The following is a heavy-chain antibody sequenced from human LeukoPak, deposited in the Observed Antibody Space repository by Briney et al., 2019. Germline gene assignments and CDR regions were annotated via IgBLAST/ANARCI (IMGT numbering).Heavy chain of an antibody. J-gene: IGHJ4*02. D-gene: IGHD6-13*01. CDR3: ARTTGGRVAAAVDY. Sequence: SETLSLTCTVSGGSISSGSHYWSWIRQPAGKGLEWIGRIYTSGSTNYNPSLKSRVTISVDTSKNQFSLKLSSVTAADTAVYYCARTTGGRVAAAVDYWGQGTLVTVSS. V-gene: IGHV4-61*02. CDR1: GGSISSGSHY. CDR2: IYTSGST.